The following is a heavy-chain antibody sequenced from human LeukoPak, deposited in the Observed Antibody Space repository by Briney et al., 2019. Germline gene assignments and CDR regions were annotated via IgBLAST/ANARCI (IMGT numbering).Heavy chain of an antibody. D-gene: IGHD3-22*01. CDR2: INPNSGGT. J-gene: IGHJ4*02. CDR3: ARGFDYYDSSGYSH. Sequence: ASVKVSCKASGYTFTGYYMHWVRQAPGQGLEWMGRINPNSGGTNYAQKFQGRVTMTRDTSISTAYMELSRLRSDDTAVYYCARGFDYYDSSGYSHWGQGTLVTVSS. V-gene: IGHV1-2*06. CDR1: GYTFTGYY.